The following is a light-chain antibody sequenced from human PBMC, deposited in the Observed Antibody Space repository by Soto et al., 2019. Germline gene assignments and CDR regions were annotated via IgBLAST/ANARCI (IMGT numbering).Light chain of an antibody. CDR3: LLTYGGAWV. V-gene: IGLV7-43*01. J-gene: IGLJ3*02. CDR2: NTN. Sequence: QAVVTQEPSLTVSPGGTVTLTCASSTGSVTGNYYPHWFQQKPGQAPRSLIYNTNYKQSWTPARFSGSLLGGKAALTLSGVQPEDEGDYYCLLTYGGAWVFGGGTKLTVL. CDR1: TGSVTGNYY.